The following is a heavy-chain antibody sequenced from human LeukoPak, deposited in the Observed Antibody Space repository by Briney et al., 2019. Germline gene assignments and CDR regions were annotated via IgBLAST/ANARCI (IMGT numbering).Heavy chain of an antibody. CDR1: GHTLIELS. J-gene: IGHJ4*02. V-gene: IGHV1-24*01. CDR2: FDPEDEER. CDR3: ATSIEFDF. Sequence: EASVKVSCKVSGHTLIELSIQWVRQAPGKGLEWVGGFDPEDEERIYAQKFQGRVTVTEDTSTDTAYMELSSLRTDGTAVYYCATSIEFDFWGQGTLVTVSS.